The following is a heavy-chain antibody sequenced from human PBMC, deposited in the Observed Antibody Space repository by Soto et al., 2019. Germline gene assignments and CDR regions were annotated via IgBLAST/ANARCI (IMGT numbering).Heavy chain of an antibody. CDR3: ASVHCSSSWSHYCYGLDV. CDR2: ISGSGGST. CDR1: GFTFGGYA. V-gene: IGHV3-23*01. Sequence: AGGSLRLSCAASGFTFGGYAMSWVRQAPGKGLEWVSAISGSGGSTYYAGSVKGRFTISRDNSKNTLYLQMNSLRAEDTALYYCASVHCSSSWSHYCYGLDVWGQGTTVTVSS. D-gene: IGHD6-13*01. J-gene: IGHJ6*02.